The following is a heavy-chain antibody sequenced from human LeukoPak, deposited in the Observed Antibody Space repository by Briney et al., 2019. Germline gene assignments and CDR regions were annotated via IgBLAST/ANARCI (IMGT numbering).Heavy chain of an antibody. V-gene: IGHV4/OR15-8*01. CDR3: SRESGAFCPFGY. CDR1: GGSLSSTNW. D-gene: IGHD1-26*01. Sequence: SETLSLTCGVSGGSLSSTNWGRWVRQPPGQGLEWIGEISLTGRTNYNPSLNGRFTISLDESRNHLSLSLTSVTAADTAIYYCSRESGAFCPFGYWGQGTLVIVPP. CDR2: ISLTGRT. J-gene: IGHJ4*02.